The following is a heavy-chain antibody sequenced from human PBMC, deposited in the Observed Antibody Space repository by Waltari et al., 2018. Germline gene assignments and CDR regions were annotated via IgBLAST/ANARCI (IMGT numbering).Heavy chain of an antibody. Sequence: EVQLVESGGGLVQPGGSLRLSCAASGFTFSSYSMNWVRQAPGKGLEWVSYISSSRRTQYYADSVKGRFTISRDNAKNSLYLQMNSLGGEDKAVDYWGRGAKYSSWWYLGGPYYYYYMDVWGKGTTVTISS. D-gene: IGHD6-19*01. J-gene: IGHJ6*03. CDR2: ISSSRRTQ. CDR1: GFTFSSYS. CDR3: GRGAKYSSWWYLGGPYYYYYMDV. V-gene: IGHV3-48*04.